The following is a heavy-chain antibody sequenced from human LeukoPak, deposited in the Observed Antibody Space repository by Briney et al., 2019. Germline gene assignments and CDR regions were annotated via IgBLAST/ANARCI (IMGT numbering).Heavy chain of an antibody. J-gene: IGHJ4*02. Sequence: GGSLRLSCAASGNYWIHWVRQVPGKGLVWASHINSDGSWTSHADSVKGRFTISKDNAKNTVYLQMNSLRAEDTAVYYCVSFYETYWGRGTLVTVSS. D-gene: IGHD2/OR15-2a*01. V-gene: IGHV3-74*01. CDR1: GNYW. CDR2: INSDGSWT. CDR3: VSFYETY.